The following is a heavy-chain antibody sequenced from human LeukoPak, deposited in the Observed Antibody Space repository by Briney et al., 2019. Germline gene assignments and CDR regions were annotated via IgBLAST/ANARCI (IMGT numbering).Heavy chain of an antibody. CDR3: ATRSGWTFDY. CDR1: GFTFSTYE. D-gene: IGHD2-15*01. V-gene: IGHV3-48*03. CDR2: ISSSANTI. Sequence: PGGSLRLSCAASGFTFSTYEINWVRQAPGKGLEWISYISSSANTIYYADSVKGRLTISRDNAKHSLYLQMNSLRAEDTAVYYCATRSGWTFDYWGQGTLVTVSS. J-gene: IGHJ4*02.